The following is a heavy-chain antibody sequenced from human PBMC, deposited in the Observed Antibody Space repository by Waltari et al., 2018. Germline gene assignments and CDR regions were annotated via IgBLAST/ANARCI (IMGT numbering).Heavy chain of an antibody. J-gene: IGHJ6*03. D-gene: IGHD2-8*01. CDR2: ISGSGGST. CDR1: GFTFSSYA. V-gene: IGHV3-23*01. Sequence: EVQLLESGGGLVQPGGSLRLSCAASGFTFSSYAMSWVRQAPGKGLEWVSAISGSGGSTYYAESVKGRFTISRDNAKNTLYLQMISLRAEDTAVYYCAKDGVLRTTDTLPYYYYMDVWGKGTTVTISS. CDR3: AKDGVLRTTDTLPYYYYMDV.